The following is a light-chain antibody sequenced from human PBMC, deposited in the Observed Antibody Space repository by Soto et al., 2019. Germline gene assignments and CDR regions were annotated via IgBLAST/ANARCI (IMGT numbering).Light chain of an antibody. CDR2: DAS. CDR3: QQYGYEPLT. CDR1: QSVSRY. J-gene: IGKJ4*01. Sequence: EIALTQSPATLSLSPGERATLSCRASQSVSRYLAWYQQKPGQAPRLLIYDASNRATGIPARFSGSGSGTDFTLTISRLEPEDFAVYYCQQYGYEPLTFGGGTKV. V-gene: IGKV3-11*01.